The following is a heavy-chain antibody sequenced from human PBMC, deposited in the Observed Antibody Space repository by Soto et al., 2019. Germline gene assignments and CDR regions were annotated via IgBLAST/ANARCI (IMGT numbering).Heavy chain of an antibody. J-gene: IGHJ6*02. CDR2: INHRGSS. CDR1: GGSLSGYY. V-gene: IGHV4-34*01. D-gene: IGHD1-1*01. Sequence: SETLSLTCAVNGGSLSGYYWSWIRQSPGKGLEWIGEINHRGSSDYNPSLKSRVTISIDASKNHVTLELTSVTAADTAVYYCARSDNRNSLYGVDVCGQGPAVTVSS. CDR3: ARSDNRNSLYGVDV.